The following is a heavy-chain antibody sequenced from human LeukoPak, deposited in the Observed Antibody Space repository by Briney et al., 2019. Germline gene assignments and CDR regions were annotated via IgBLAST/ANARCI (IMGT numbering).Heavy chain of an antibody. CDR2: ISSNGGST. CDR1: GFTFSSYA. J-gene: IGHJ6*02. V-gene: IGHV3-64*01. CDR3: ARDGATTNYYYYGMDV. Sequence: GGSLRLSCAASGFTFSSYAMHWVRQAPGKGLEYVSAISSNGGSTYYANSMKGRFTIYRDNSKNTLYLQMGSLSAEDMAVYYCARDGATTNYYYYGMDVWGQGTTVTVSS. D-gene: IGHD5-12*01.